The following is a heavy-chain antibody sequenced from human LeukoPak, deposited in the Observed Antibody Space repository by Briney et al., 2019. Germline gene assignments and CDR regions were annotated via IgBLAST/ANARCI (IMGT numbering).Heavy chain of an antibody. J-gene: IGHJ3*02. D-gene: IGHD7-27*01. CDR3: AKGVRAAWGAFDI. Sequence: GGSLRLSCAASGFTFSSYAMSWVRQAPGKGLEWVSVISGSGGSTYYADSVKGRFTISRDNSKNTLYLQMNSLRAEDTAVYYCAKGVRAAWGAFDIWGQGTMVTASS. V-gene: IGHV3-23*01. CDR1: GFTFSSYA. CDR2: ISGSGGST.